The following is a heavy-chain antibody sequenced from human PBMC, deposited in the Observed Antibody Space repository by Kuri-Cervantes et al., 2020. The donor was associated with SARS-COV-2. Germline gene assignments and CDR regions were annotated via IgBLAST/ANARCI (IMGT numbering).Heavy chain of an antibody. CDR1: GGSISSPTYY. J-gene: IGHJ6*03. CDR3: VNGYYNYMDV. CDR2: IYASVTT. Sequence: SETLSLTCTVSGGSISSPTYYWSWIRQPAGKGLEWIGYIYASVTTKYNPSLKSRVTISVDTSKNQFSLRLSSVTAADTAVYYCVNGYYNYMDVWGNGTTVTVSS. V-gene: IGHV4-61*09.